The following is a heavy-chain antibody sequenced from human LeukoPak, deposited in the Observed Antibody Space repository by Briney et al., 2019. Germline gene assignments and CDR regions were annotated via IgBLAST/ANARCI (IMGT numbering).Heavy chain of an antibody. CDR2: IYHSGST. CDR1: GGSISSGGYS. D-gene: IGHD5-12*01. V-gene: IGHV4-30-2*01. J-gene: IGHJ4*02. Sequence: SETLSLTCAVSGGSISSGGYSWSWLRQPPGKGLEWIGYIYHSGSTYYNPSLKSRVTISVDRSKNQFSLKLSSVTAADTAVYYCARGREWLRPHFDYWGQGTLVTVSS. CDR3: ARGREWLRPHFDY.